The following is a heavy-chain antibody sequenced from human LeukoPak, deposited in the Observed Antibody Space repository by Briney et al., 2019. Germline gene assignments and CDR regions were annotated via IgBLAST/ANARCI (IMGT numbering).Heavy chain of an antibody. CDR3: ARGKNLRYSSGWYEEGFDY. V-gene: IGHV1-69*06. CDR2: IIPIFGTA. CDR1: GGTFSSYA. J-gene: IGHJ4*02. Sequence: ASVKVSCKASGGTFSSYAISWVRQAPGQGLEWMGGIIPIFGTANYAQKFQGRVTITADKSTSTAYMELSILRSEDTAVYYCARGKNLRYSSGWYEEGFDYWGQGTLVTVSS. D-gene: IGHD6-19*01.